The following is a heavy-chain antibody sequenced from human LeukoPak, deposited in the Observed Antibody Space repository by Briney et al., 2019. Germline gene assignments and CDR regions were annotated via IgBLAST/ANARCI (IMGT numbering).Heavy chain of an antibody. V-gene: IGHV4-59*11. CDR3: ARDTGLFDY. CDR2: IYYSGST. D-gene: IGHD3/OR15-3a*01. J-gene: IGHJ4*02. Sequence: SETLSLTCTVSGGSISSHYWSWIRQPPGKGLEWIGDIYYSGSTNYNPSLKSRVTISIDTSKNQFSLKLSSVTAADTAVYYCARDTGLFDYWGQGTLVTVSS. CDR1: GGSISSHY.